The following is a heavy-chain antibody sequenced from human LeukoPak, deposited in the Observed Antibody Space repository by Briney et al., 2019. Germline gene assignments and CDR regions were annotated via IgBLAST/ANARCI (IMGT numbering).Heavy chain of an antibody. Sequence: SETLSLTCPVSGGSISSRSYYWGWIREPPGKGLEWFGSIYYSGSTYYHPALKSRGTISVDTSKNQFSLKLSSVTAADTAVYYCARSVDTYYYDSSCYYFDYWGQGTLVTVSS. CDR1: GGSISSRSYY. CDR3: ARSVDTYYYDSSCYYFDY. CDR2: IYYSGST. D-gene: IGHD3-22*01. V-gene: IGHV4-39*07. J-gene: IGHJ4*02.